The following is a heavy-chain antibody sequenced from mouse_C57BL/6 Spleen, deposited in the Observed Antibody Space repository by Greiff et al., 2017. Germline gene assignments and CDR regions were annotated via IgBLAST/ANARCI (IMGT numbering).Heavy chain of an antibody. V-gene: IGHV14-4*01. CDR3: TNYYGSRDWYFDV. J-gene: IGHJ1*03. CDR1: GFNIKDDY. D-gene: IGHD1-1*01. Sequence: VQLQQSGAELVRPGASVKLSCTASGFNIKDDYMHWVKQRPEQGLEWIGWIDPENGDTEYASKFQGKATITADTSSNTAYLQLSSLTSEDTAAYYCTNYYGSRDWYFDVWGTGTTVTVSS. CDR2: IDPENGDT.